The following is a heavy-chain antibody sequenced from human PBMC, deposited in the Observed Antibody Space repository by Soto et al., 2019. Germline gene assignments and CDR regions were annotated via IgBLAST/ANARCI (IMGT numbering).Heavy chain of an antibody. CDR2: ISASGGST. CDR3: AKSHSSGFDY. CDR1: GFTFSNYA. D-gene: IGHD6-19*01. V-gene: IGHV3-23*01. J-gene: IGHJ4*02. Sequence: EVQLLESGGGLVQPGGSLRLSCAASGFTFSNYAMRWVRQAPGTGREWLSSISASGGSTYYADSVKGRFTISRDNSKDTLYLQMYSLRAEDTAVYYCAKSHSSGFDYWGQGTLVTVSS.